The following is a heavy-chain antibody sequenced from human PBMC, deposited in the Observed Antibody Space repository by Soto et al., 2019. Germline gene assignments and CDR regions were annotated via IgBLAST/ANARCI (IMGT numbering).Heavy chain of an antibody. J-gene: IGHJ4*02. V-gene: IGHV4-59*08. CDR3: ASLTTYMPTVTTFDY. CDR1: GGSISSYY. CDR2: IYYSGST. D-gene: IGHD4-17*01. Sequence: QVQLQESGPGLVKPSETLSLTCTVSGGSISSYYWSWIRQPPGKGLEWIGYIYYSGSTNYNPSLKSRVTISVDTSKNQFSLKLSSVTAADTAVYYCASLTTYMPTVTTFDYWGQGTLVTVSS.